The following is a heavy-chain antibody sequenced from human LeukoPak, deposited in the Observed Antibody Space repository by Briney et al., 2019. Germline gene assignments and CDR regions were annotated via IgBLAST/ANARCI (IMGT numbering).Heavy chain of an antibody. CDR1: GGSISSGSYY. D-gene: IGHD5-24*01. V-gene: IGHV4-61*02. J-gene: IGHJ3*02. CDR3: ARRRWQHSYNTFDI. CDR2: IYISGST. Sequence: PSQTLSLICTVSGGSISSGSYYWSWIRQPAGKGLEWIGRIYISGSTNYSPSLKSRVTISVDTSRNQFSLKLNSVTAADTAVYYCARRRWQHSYNTFDIWGQGTMVTVSS.